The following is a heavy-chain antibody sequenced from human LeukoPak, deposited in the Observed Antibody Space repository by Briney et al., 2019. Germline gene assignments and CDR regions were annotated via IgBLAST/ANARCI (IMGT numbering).Heavy chain of an antibody. J-gene: IGHJ5*02. D-gene: IGHD2-2*01. V-gene: IGHV1-2*02. Sequence: GASVTVSCKASGYTFTRYYMHWVRQAPGQGLEWMGWINPNSGGTNYAQKFQGRVTMTRDTSISTAYMELSRLRSDDTAVYYCARGGWSTSLNWFDPWGQGTLVTVSS. CDR1: GYTFTRYY. CDR2: INPNSGGT. CDR3: ARGGWSTSLNWFDP.